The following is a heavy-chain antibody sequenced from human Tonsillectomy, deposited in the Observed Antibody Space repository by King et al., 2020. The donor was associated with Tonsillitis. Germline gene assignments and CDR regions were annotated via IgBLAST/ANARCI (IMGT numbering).Heavy chain of an antibody. D-gene: IGHD6-19*01. V-gene: IGHV3-30*03. CDR2: TSYDGCEK. J-gene: IGHJ2*01. Sequence: HVQLVESGRGVVQPGKSLRLSCAASGFRFTSYGMHWVRQAPGKGLEGLATTSYDGCEKFYADFVKGRLTISRANYKNTVYLQINSLRPEDTAVYYCARDHAGAVAGISWYFYLWGRGTRDTVSS. CDR3: ARDHAGAVAGISWYFYL. CDR1: GFRFTSYG.